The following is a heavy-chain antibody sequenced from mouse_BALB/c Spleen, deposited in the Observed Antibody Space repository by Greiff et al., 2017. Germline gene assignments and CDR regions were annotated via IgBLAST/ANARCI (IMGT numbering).Heavy chain of an antibody. CDR1: EYEFPSHD. V-gene: IGHV5-2*03. CDR2: ISNGGGST. J-gene: IGHJ1*01. CDR3: ARHTHYGSSYWYFDV. Sequence: EVMLVESGGGLVQPGESLKLSCESNEYEFPSHDMSWVRKTPEKRLEWVAYISNGGGSTYYPDTVKGRFTISRDNAKNTLYLQMSSLKSEDTAMYYCARHTHYGSSYWYFDVRGAGTTVTVSS. D-gene: IGHD1-1*01.